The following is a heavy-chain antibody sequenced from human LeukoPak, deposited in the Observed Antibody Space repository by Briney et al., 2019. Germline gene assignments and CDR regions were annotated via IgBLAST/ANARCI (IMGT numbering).Heavy chain of an antibody. J-gene: IGHJ4*02. D-gene: IGHD3-22*01. V-gene: IGHV4-59*01. CDR2: IYYSGST. Sequence: SETLSLTCTVSGGSISPYYWSWIRQPPGKGLEYIGYIYYSGSTNYNPSLKSRVTISLDTSKNQFPLKLSSVTAADTAVYYCARPTWLLDKWGQGTLVAVSS. CDR3: ARPTWLLDK. CDR1: GGSISPYY.